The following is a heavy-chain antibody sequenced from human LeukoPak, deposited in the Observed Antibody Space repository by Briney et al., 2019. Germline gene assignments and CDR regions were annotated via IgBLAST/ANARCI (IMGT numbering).Heavy chain of an antibody. CDR1: GGSFSGYY. D-gene: IGHD6-13*01. CDR3: ARSAAAADPFDY. V-gene: IGHV4-34*01. J-gene: IGHJ4*02. Sequence: SETLSLTCAVYGGSFSGYYWSWIRQPPGKGLEWTGEINHSGSTNYNPSLKSRVTISVDTSKNQFSLKLSSVTAADTAVYYCARSAAAADPFDYWGQGTLVTVSS. CDR2: INHSGST.